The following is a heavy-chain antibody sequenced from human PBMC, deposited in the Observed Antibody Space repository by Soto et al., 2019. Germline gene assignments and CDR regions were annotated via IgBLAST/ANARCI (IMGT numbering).Heavy chain of an antibody. CDR1: GFTFSSYA. Sequence: QVQLVESGGGVVQPGRSLRLSCAASGFTFSSYAMHCVRQAPGKGLEWVAVISYDGSNKYYADSVKGRFTISRDNSKNTLYLQMTSLRAEATAVYYCARDRSNYFDYWGQGTLVTVSS. CDR3: ARDRSNYFDY. V-gene: IGHV3-30-3*01. J-gene: IGHJ4*02. CDR2: ISYDGSNK.